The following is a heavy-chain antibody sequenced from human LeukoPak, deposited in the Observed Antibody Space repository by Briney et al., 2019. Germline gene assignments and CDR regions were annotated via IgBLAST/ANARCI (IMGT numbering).Heavy chain of an antibody. CDR1: GGSISSSSYY. CDR3: ASPPIVGGVTGPFDP. J-gene: IGHJ5*02. D-gene: IGHD2-21*01. CDR2: IYYSGST. Sequence: PSETLSLTCTVSGGSISSSSYYWGWIRQPPGKGLEWIGSIYYSGSTYYNPSLKSRVTISVDTSKNQFSLKLSSVTAADTAVYYCASPPIVGGVTGPFDPWGQGTLATVSS. V-gene: IGHV4-39*01.